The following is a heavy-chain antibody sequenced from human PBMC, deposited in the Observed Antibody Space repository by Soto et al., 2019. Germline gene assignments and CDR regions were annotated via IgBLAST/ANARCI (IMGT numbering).Heavy chain of an antibody. CDR2: IMPVSGAA. CDR3: ATAVGCRSTSSTLDY. Sequence: QVRLVQPGAEVKNPGSSVKVSCKALGGTFGSYAFSWVRQAPGQGLEWMGGIMPVSGAAHYAQKFQGRVTITADESTSTAYMELSSLSSQDTAVYYCATAVGCRSTSSTLDYWGQGTRVIVSS. V-gene: IGHV1-69*01. D-gene: IGHD2-2*01. J-gene: IGHJ4*02. CDR1: GGTFGSYA.